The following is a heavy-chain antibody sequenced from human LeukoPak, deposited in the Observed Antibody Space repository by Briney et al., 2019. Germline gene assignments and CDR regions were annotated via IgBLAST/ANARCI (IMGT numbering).Heavy chain of an antibody. CDR3: ARGRAGWKPYNWFDP. CDR2: VKQDGSEK. J-gene: IGHJ5*02. CDR1: GFTFSSYW. D-gene: IGHD4-23*01. Sequence: GGSLRLSCAASGFTFSSYWMSWVRQAPGKGLEWVANVKQDGSEKYYVDSVKGRFTTSRDNAKNSLYLQMNSLRAEDTAVYYCARGRAGWKPYNWFDPWGQGTLVTVSS. V-gene: IGHV3-7*01.